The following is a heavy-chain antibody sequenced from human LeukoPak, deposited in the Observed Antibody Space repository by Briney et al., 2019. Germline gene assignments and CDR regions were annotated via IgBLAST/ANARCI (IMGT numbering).Heavy chain of an antibody. J-gene: IGHJ4*02. V-gene: IGHV4-34*01. CDR2: INHSGST. CDR3: ARGNSYGYLPLTF. CDR1: GGSFSGYY. Sequence: SETLSLTCAVYGGSFSGYYWSWIRQPPGKGLEWIGEINHSGSTNYNPSLKRRVTISVDTSKNQFSLKLSSVTAADTAVYYCARGNSYGYLPLTFWGQGTLVTVSS. D-gene: IGHD5-18*01.